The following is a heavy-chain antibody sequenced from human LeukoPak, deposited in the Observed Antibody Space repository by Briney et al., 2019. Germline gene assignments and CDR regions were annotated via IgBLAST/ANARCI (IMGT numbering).Heavy chain of an antibody. CDR2: INPNSGGT. CDR3: ASGIAAADPDDY. Sequence: ASVKVSCKASGYTFTGYYMHWVRQAPGQGLEWMGWINPNSGGTNYAQKFQGRVTMTRDTYIRTAYMELSRLRSDDTAVYYCASGIAAADPDDYWGQGTLVTVSS. J-gene: IGHJ4*02. CDR1: GYTFTGYY. V-gene: IGHV1-2*02. D-gene: IGHD6-13*01.